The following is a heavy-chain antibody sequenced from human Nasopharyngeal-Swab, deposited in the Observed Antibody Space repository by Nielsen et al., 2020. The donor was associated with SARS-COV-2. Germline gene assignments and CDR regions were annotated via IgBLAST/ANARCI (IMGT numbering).Heavy chain of an antibody. D-gene: IGHD6-6*01. J-gene: IGHJ4*02. Sequence: SLKISCAASGFTFDDYALHWVRQAPGKGLEWVSGIRWNSGSIGYADSVKGRFTISRDNAKNSLYLQMNSLRAEDTALYYCTSNKYPLYSSSRGFDYWGQGTLVTVSS. CDR2: IRWNSGSI. CDR3: TSNKYPLYSSSRGFDY. V-gene: IGHV3-9*01. CDR1: GFTFDDYA.